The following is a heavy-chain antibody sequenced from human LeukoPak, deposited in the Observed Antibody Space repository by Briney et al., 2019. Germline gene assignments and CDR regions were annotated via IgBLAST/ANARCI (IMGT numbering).Heavy chain of an antibody. V-gene: IGHV3-21*01. D-gene: IGHD6-13*01. CDR1: GFTSSSYA. Sequence: PGGSLRLSRAASGFTSSSYAMSWVRQAPGKGLEWVSSISSSSSYIYYADSVKGRFTISRDNAKNSLYLQMNSLRAEDTAVYYCARDWAAAQYYMDVWGKGTTVTVSS. CDR2: ISSSSSYI. CDR3: ARDWAAAQYYMDV. J-gene: IGHJ6*03.